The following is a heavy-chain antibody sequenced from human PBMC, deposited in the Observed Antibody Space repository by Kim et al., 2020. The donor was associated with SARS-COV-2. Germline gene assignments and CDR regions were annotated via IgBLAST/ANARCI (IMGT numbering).Heavy chain of an antibody. V-gene: IGHV3-23*01. J-gene: IGHJ6*04. CDR3: AKDRGVVVPAAPDV. D-gene: IGHD2-2*01. Sequence: YADSVKGRFTISRDNSKNTLYLQMNSLRAEDTAVYYCAKDRGVVVPAAPDVWGKGTTVTVSS.